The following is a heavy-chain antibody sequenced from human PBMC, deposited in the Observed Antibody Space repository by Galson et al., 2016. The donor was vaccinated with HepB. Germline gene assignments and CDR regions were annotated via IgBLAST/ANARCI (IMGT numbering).Heavy chain of an antibody. Sequence: SVKVSCKAPAYMFSNHAIAWVRQAPGQGLEWMGWINDYNGHTNYAQRFQDRVTMTTHTSTSTAYMELRGLTSDDTAVYYCARVSGFDFWSGYYSQWHFDLGGRGTLVTVSS. D-gene: IGHD3-3*01. CDR1: AYMFSNHA. V-gene: IGHV1-18*01. CDR2: INDYNGHT. J-gene: IGHJ2*01. CDR3: ARVSGFDFWSGYYSQWHFDL.